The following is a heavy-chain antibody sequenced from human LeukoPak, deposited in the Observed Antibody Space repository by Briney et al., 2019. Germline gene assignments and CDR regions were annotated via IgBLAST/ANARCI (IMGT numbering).Heavy chain of an antibody. Sequence: GGSLRLSCAASGFTVSIDYMSWVRQAPGKGLEWVSVIYSGGNTYYADSVKGRFTISRDNSKNTVYLQMNSLRAEDTAVYYCARGETSSYDYWGQGTLVTVSS. CDR1: GFTVSIDY. CDR2: IYSGGNT. V-gene: IGHV3-53*01. CDR3: ARGETSSYDY. J-gene: IGHJ4*02. D-gene: IGHD2-2*01.